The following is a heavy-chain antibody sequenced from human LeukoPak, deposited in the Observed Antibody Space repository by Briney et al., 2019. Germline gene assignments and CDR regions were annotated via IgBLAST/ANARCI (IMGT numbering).Heavy chain of an antibody. Sequence: GGSLRLSCAASGFTVSSNYMNWVRQAPGKGLEWASIIYSGGTTYYADSVKGRFTISRDISKNTLYLQMNSLRAEDTAVYYCARGFGLSERTFDYWGQGTLVTVSS. CDR3: ARGFGLSERTFDY. D-gene: IGHD3-10*01. CDR2: IYSGGTT. CDR1: GFTVSSNY. V-gene: IGHV3-66*01. J-gene: IGHJ4*02.